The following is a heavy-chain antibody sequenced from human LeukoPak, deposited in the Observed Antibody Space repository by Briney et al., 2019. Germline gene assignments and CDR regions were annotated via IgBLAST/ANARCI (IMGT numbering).Heavy chain of an antibody. CDR2: ISLSGLT. CDR3: SREDGAFSPFGY. CDR1: GGSISNTNW. J-gene: IGHJ4*02. V-gene: IGHV4-4*02. Sequence: PSGTLSLICGVSGGSISNTNWLSWVRQPPGQGLEWIGEISLSGLTNYNPSLKSRVTVSLDKSKSHLSLNLTSVTAADTAVYYCSREDGAFSPFGYWGQGTLVTVPS. D-gene: IGHD5-24*01.